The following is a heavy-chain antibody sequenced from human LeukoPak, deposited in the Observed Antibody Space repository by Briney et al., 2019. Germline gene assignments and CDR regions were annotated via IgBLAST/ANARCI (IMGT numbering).Heavy chain of an antibody. CDR3: ARDPHRAAFDI. V-gene: IGHV1-69*04. CDR1: GGTFSSYT. J-gene: IGHJ3*02. Sequence: GASVKVSCKASGGTFSSYTISWVRQAPGQGLEWMGRIIPILGIANYAQKFQGRVTITVDKSTSTAYMELSSLRSEDTAVYYCARDPHRAAFDIWGQGTMVTVSS. CDR2: IIPILGIA. D-gene: IGHD3-16*02.